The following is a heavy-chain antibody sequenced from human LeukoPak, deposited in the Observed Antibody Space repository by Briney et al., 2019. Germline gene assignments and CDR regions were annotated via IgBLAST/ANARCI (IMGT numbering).Heavy chain of an antibody. V-gene: IGHV1-18*01. CDR2: ISDYNGNT. CDR3: ARDLYRDSLPVSWFDP. J-gene: IGHJ5*02. CDR1: GYTFTSYG. Sequence: ASVKVSCKASGYTFTSYGISWLRQAPGQALEWMGWISDYNGNTNYAQKLQGRVTMTTDTSTSTAYMELRSLRSDDTAVYYCARDLYRDSLPVSWFDPWGQGTLVTVSS. D-gene: IGHD4-11*01.